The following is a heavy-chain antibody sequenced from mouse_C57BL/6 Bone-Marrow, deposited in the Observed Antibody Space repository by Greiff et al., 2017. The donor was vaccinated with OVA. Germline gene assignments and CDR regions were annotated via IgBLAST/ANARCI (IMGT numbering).Heavy chain of an antibody. Sequence: QVHVKQPGAELVKPGASVKLSCKASGYTFTSYWMQWVKQRPGQGLEWIGEIDPSDSYTNYNQKFKGKATLTVDTSSSTAYMQLSSLTSEDSAVYYCARGSYYGNYFYAMDYWGQGTSVTVSS. CDR1: GYTFTSYW. CDR2: IDPSDSYT. CDR3: ARGSYYGNYFYAMDY. V-gene: IGHV1-50*01. D-gene: IGHD2-1*01. J-gene: IGHJ4*01.